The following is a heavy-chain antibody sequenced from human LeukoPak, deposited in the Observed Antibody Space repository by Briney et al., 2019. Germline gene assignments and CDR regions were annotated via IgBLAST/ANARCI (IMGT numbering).Heavy chain of an antibody. J-gene: IGHJ6*03. CDR2: IYPGDSDT. CDR1: GYSFTSYW. Sequence: GESLKISCKGSGYSFTSYWIGWVRQMPGKGLEWMGIIYPGDSDTKYSPSFQGQVTISADKSISTAYLQWSSLKASDNAIYYCARHQEVTIFGMTIDYMDVWGKGTTVTVSS. D-gene: IGHD3-3*01. V-gene: IGHV5-51*01. CDR3: ARHQEVTIFGMTIDYMDV.